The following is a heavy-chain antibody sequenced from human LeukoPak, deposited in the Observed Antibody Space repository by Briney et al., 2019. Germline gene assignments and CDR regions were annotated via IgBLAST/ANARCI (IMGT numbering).Heavy chain of an antibody. CDR1: GGSISSYY. CDR3: ARDSSAYYSDY. Sequence: SETLSLTCTVSGGSISSYYWSWIRQPPGKGLEWIGYTYYSGSTNYNPSLKSRVTMSVDTSKSQFSLKLSSVTAADTAVYYCARDSSAYYSDYWGQGTLVTVSS. D-gene: IGHD3-22*01. V-gene: IGHV4-59*01. CDR2: TYYSGST. J-gene: IGHJ4*02.